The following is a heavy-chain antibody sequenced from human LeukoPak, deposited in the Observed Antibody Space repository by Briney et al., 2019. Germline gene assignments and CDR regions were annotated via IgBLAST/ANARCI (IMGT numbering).Heavy chain of an antibody. D-gene: IGHD2-8*01. V-gene: IGHV3-21*01. CDR2: ISSSSSYI. J-gene: IGHJ4*02. CDR1: GFTFSSYA. Sequence: PGGSLRLSCAASGFTFSSYAMNWVRQAPGKGLEWVSSISSSSSYIYYADSVKGRFTISRDNAKNSLYLQMNSLRAEDTAVYYCARDEEGYCTNGVCYTFDYWGQGTLVTVSS. CDR3: ARDEEGYCTNGVCYTFDY.